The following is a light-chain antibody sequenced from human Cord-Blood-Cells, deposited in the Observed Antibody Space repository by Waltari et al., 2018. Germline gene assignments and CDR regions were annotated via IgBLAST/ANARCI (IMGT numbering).Light chain of an antibody. CDR1: SSDVGGYNY. Sequence: QSALTQPASVSGSPGQSITSSCTGTSSDVGGYNYVSWYQQHPGKAPKLMIYDVSKRPSGVSTRFSGSKSGNTASLTISGLQAEDEADYYCSSYTSSSTYVFGTGTKVTVL. J-gene: IGLJ1*01. CDR3: SSYTSSSTYV. V-gene: IGLV2-14*01. CDR2: DVS.